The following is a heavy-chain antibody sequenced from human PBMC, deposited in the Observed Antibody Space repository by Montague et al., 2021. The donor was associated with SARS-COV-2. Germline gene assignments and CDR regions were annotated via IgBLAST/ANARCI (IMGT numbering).Heavy chain of an antibody. V-gene: IGHV3-48*03. CDR1: GFTFSSYE. D-gene: IGHD2-15*01. Sequence: YRSLSWAASGFTFSSYEMNWVRQAPGKGLEWVSYISSSGSTIYYADSVKGRFTISRDNAKNSLYLQMNSLGAEDTAVYYCARLGYCSGGSCIDPWGQGTLVTVSS. CDR3: ARLGYCSGGSCIDP. CDR2: ISSSGSTI. J-gene: IGHJ5*02.